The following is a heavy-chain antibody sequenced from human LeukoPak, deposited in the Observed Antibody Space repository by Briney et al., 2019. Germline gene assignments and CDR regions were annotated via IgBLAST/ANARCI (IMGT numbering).Heavy chain of an antibody. D-gene: IGHD3-9*01. CDR2: IYYSGST. Sequence: SETLSLTCTVSGGSISSSSYYWGWIRQPPGKGLEWIGSIYYSGSTYYNPSPKSRVTISVDTSKNQFSLKLSSVTAADTAVYYCAREAELDYDILTGYSYNWFDPWGQGTLVTVSS. CDR1: GGSISSSSYY. CDR3: AREAELDYDILTGYSYNWFDP. J-gene: IGHJ5*02. V-gene: IGHV4-39*07.